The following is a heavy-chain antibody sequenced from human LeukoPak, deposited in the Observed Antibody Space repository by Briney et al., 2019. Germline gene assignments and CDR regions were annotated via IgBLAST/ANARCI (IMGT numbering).Heavy chain of an antibody. Sequence: GESLKISCKGFGYSSTSYWIGCVRQMPGKVLEWMGIIYPGDSDTRYSPSFQGQATISADKSISTAYLQWSSLKASDTAMYYCARRLSGYSSNWGQGTLVTVSS. V-gene: IGHV5-51*03. CDR2: IYPGDSDT. J-gene: IGHJ4*02. D-gene: IGHD5-18*01. CDR1: GYSSTSYW. CDR3: ARRLSGYSSN.